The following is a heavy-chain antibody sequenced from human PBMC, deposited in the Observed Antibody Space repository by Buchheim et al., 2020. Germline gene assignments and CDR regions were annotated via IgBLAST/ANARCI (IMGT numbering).Heavy chain of an antibody. Sequence: EVQLVESGGGLVQPGGSLRLSCAASGFTFSSYEMSWVRQAPGKGLEWVSAISQSGDTTFYAESVRGRFTISRDKSKDTLYLEMNSLGAEDTAVYYCAREGYASIDYWGLGTL. V-gene: IGHV3-23*04. CDR3: AREGYASIDY. CDR1: GFTFSSYE. CDR2: ISQSGDTT. J-gene: IGHJ4*02. D-gene: IGHD2-15*01.